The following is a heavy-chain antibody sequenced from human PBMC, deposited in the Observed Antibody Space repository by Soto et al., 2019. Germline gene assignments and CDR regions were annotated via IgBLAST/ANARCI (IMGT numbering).Heavy chain of an antibody. Sequence: SGPTLVNPTQNLTLTFTLSGSSHIASGFGVGWIRQPPGHSLEWLAIIYWDDAKNYSPSLKSSLTVTKVTSKNQVVLTMTNMDPLDPATFYCAHKGGGDRILDYWGQGTLVTVSS. CDR1: GSSHIASGFG. D-gene: IGHD3-16*01. CDR2: IYWDDAK. J-gene: IGHJ4*02. V-gene: IGHV2-5*02. CDR3: AHKGGGDRILDY.